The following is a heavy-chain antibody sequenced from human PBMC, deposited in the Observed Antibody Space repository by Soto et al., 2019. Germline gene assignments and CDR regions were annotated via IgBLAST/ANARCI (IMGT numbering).Heavy chain of an antibody. D-gene: IGHD3-16*01. Sequence: EVQLVESGGGLVQPGGSLRLSCAASGFTVSTKYMSWVRQAPGKGLEWVSVIYSAGSTFYGDSVRGRFSISRDNSKYTVNLHMNSLRAEDTAVYYCARDHWAADYWGQGTLVTVSS. J-gene: IGHJ4*02. CDR2: IYSAGST. CDR3: ARDHWAADY. V-gene: IGHV3-66*01. CDR1: GFTVSTKY.